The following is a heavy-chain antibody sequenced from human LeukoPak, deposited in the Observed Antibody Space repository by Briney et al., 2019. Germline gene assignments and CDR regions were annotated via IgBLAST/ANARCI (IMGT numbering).Heavy chain of an antibody. Sequence: PSQTLSLTCTVSGGSISSGGYYWSWLRQPPGKGLEWIGYISHSGSTYYNPSLRSRVTISVDRSKNQFSLKLSSVTAADTAVYYCARHVATFEYYYYYYYMDVWGKGTTVTVSS. CDR2: ISHSGST. J-gene: IGHJ6*03. D-gene: IGHD2-2*01. V-gene: IGHV4-30-2*01. CDR3: ARHVATFEYYYYYYYMDV. CDR1: GGSISSGGYY.